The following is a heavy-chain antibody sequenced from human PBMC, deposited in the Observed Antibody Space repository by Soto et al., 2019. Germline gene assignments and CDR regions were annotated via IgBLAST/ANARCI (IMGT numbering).Heavy chain of an antibody. CDR1: GVTFTSHN. J-gene: IGHJ5*02. CDR3: ARIEVTWGPSDP. CDR2: IITMFGTT. Sequence: SVKVSCKASGVTFTSHNITWVRQAPGQGHEWMGGIITMFGTTNYAQKFQGRVTITADKSTNTDYMELSSQRSHDTAVDYCARIEVTWGPSDPWGQGTLVTVSS. D-gene: IGHD3-16*01. V-gene: IGHV1-69*06.